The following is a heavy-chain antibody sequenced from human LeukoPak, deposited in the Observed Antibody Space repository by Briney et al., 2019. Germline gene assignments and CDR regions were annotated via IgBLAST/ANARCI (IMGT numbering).Heavy chain of an antibody. V-gene: IGHV3-23*01. CDR3: AKSRGSSGYPSYFDY. CDR1: GFTFSSYA. J-gene: IGHJ4*02. CDR2: ISGSGGST. Sequence: GGSLRLSCAASGFTFSSYAMSWVRQAPGKGLEWVSAISGSGGSTYYADSVKGRFTISRDNSKNTLYLQMNSLRAEDTAVYYCAKSRGSSGYPSYFDYWGQGTLVTVSS. D-gene: IGHD3-22*01.